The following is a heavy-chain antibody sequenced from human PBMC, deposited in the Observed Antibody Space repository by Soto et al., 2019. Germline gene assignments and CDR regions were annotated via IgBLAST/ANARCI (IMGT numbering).Heavy chain of an antibody. V-gene: IGHV4-59*01. Sequence: QVQLQESGPGLVKPSETLSLMCTVSGDSLSNKYWSWIRQPPGKGLEYIGYIYNSGTHYNPSLKSRVPTSPATSKHQSSLKLSSVTAADTAVYYGARGGGSPDYWGQGPLVTVSS. CDR2: IYNSGT. J-gene: IGHJ4*02. CDR3: ARGGGSPDY. D-gene: IGHD3-10*01. CDR1: GDSLSNKY.